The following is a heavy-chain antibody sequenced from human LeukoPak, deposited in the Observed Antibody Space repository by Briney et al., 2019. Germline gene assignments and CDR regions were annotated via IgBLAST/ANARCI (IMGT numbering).Heavy chain of an antibody. V-gene: IGHV4-31*03. CDR2: IYYSGST. CDR1: GGSISSSSYY. J-gene: IGHJ5*02. D-gene: IGHD2-2*01. Sequence: SETLSLTCTVSGGSISSSSYYWGWIRQHPGKGLEWIGYIYYSGSTYYNPSLKSRVTISVDTSKNQFSLKLSSVTAADTAVYYCARDTPRYCSSTSCLRFDPWGQGTLVTVSS. CDR3: ARDTPRYCSSTSCLRFDP.